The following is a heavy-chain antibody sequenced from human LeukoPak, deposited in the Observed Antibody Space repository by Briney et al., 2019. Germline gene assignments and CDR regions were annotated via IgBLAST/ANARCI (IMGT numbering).Heavy chain of an antibody. CDR3: ASFPLTYNDFWSGPEAFDI. CDR1: GGSISSYY. CDR2: IYYSGST. V-gene: IGHV4-59*01. J-gene: IGHJ3*02. D-gene: IGHD3-3*01. Sequence: SETLSLTCTVSGGSISSYYWSWIRQPPGKGLEWIGYIYYSGSTNYNPSLKSRVTISVDTSKNQFSLKLSSVTAADTAVYYCASFPLTYNDFWSGPEAFDIWGQGTMVTVSS.